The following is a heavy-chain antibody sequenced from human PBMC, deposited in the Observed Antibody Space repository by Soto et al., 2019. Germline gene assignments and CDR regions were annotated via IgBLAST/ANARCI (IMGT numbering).Heavy chain of an antibody. D-gene: IGHD6-19*01. CDR2: IYHSGST. Sequence: SETLSLTCAVSGGSITSTNWWTWVRQPPGEGLEWIGEIYHSGSTTYNPSLKSRVTMLVDKSKNQFSLKLSSVTAADTAVYYCARLPRDSSGWYPTIFDYWGQGTLVT. V-gene: IGHV4-4*02. CDR3: ARLPRDSSGWYPTIFDY. CDR1: GGSITSTNW. J-gene: IGHJ4*01.